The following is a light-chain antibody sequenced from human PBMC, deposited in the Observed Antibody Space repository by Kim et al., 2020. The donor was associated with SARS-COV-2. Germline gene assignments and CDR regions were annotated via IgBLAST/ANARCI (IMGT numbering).Light chain of an antibody. J-gene: IGLJ1*01. V-gene: IGLV3-1*01. Sequence: SYELTQPPSVSVSPGQTASITCSGDKLGNKYACWYQQKPGQSPVLVIYQDSKRPSGIPERFSGSNSGNTATLTISGTQAMGEADYYCQAWDSSTHVFGTGTKVTVL. CDR1: KLGNKY. CDR2: QDS. CDR3: QAWDSSTHV.